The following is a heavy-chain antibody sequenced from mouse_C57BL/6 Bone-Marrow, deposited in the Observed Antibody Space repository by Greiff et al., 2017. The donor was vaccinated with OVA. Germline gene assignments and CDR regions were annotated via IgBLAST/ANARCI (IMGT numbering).Heavy chain of an antibody. CDR3: ARAPYYYGSTNYFDY. J-gene: IGHJ2*01. CDR2: INYDGSST. V-gene: IGHV5-16*01. CDR1: GFTFSDYY. D-gene: IGHD1-1*01. Sequence: VQLKESEGGLVQPGSSMKLSCTASGFTFSDYYMAWVRQVPEKGLEWVANINYDGSSTYYLDSLKSRFIISRDNAKNILYLQMSSLKSEDTATYYCARAPYYYGSTNYFDYWGQGTTLTVSS.